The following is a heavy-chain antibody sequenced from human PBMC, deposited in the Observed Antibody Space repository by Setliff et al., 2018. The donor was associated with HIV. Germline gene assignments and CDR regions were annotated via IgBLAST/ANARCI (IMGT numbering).Heavy chain of an antibody. CDR1: GGSITGHY. J-gene: IGHJ4*02. V-gene: IGHV4-38-2*02. CDR3: ARLGHYDRSGYYSALYFDS. CDR2: IYHSGIT. Sequence: SETLSLTCTVSGGSITGHYWAWIRQPPGKGLEWIASIYHSGITYYNPSLKSRVTISVDTSEDQFSLKLSSVTAADTAMYFCARLGHYDRSGYYSALYFDSWGQGTLVTVSS. D-gene: IGHD3-22*01.